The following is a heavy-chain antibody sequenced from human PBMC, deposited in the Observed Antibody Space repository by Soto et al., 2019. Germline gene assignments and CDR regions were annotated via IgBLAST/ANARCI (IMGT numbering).Heavy chain of an antibody. CDR1: GGSVNSGNYY. Sequence: QVQLQQWGAGLLKPSETLSLTCAVYGGSVNSGNYYWSWIRQPPGTGLEWIGEMSHSGGTHFNPSLKSRVTISVDTAKIQFSLKMSSVTAADTALYYCARVERGTATTVVDAFDIWGPGTLVTVSS. CDR3: ARVERGTATTVVDAFDI. V-gene: IGHV4-34*01. J-gene: IGHJ3*02. CDR2: MSHSGGT. D-gene: IGHD1-1*01.